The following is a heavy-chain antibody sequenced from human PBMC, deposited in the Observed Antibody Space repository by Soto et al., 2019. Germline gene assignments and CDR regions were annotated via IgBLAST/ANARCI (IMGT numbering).Heavy chain of an antibody. D-gene: IGHD6-19*01. J-gene: IGHJ2*01. CDR1: GFTVSSNY. Sequence: GGSLRLSCAASGFTVSSNYMSWVRQAPGKGLEWVSVIYSGGSTYYADSVKGRFTISRDNSKNTLYLQVNSLRAEDTAVYYCARYMRSSGWHWYFDLWGRGTLVTVSS. V-gene: IGHV3-53*01. CDR2: IYSGGST. CDR3: ARYMRSSGWHWYFDL.